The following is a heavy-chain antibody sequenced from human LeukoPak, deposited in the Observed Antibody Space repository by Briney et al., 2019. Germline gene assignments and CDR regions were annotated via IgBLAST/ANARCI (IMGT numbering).Heavy chain of an antibody. CDR2: IYYSGST. CDR1: GGSISSYY. V-gene: IGHV4-59*01. CDR3: ARDSSGYSGRDYYGMDV. J-gene: IGHJ6*02. D-gene: IGHD5-12*01. Sequence: SETLSLTCTVSGGSISSYYWSWIRQPPGKGLEWIGYIYYSGSTNYNPSLKSRVTISVDTSKNQFSLKLSSVTAADTAVYYCARDSSGYSGRDYYGMDVWGQGTTVTVSS.